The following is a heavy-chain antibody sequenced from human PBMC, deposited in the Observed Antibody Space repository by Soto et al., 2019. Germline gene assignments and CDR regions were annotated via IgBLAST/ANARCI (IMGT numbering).Heavy chain of an antibody. CDR3: AKDGPIQVAVAGSWFDP. D-gene: IGHD6-19*01. J-gene: IGHJ5*02. V-gene: IGHV3-23*01. CDR1: GFTFSSYA. Sequence: EVQLLESGGGLVQPGGSLRLSCAASGFTFSSYAMSWVRQAPGMGLEWVSAISGSGGSTYYADSVKGRFTISRDNSKNTLYRQMNSLRAEDTAVYYCAKDGPIQVAVAGSWFDPWGQGTLVTVSS. CDR2: ISGSGGST.